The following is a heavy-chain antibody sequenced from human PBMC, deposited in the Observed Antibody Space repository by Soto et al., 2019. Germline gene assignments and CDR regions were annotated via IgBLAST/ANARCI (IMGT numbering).Heavy chain of an antibody. CDR1: GFTFSSYW. J-gene: IGHJ5*02. CDR2: ITPNGGLT. Sequence: PGGSLRLSCEASGFTFSSYWMHWVRQDPGKGLLWVSRITPNGGLTNYADSVKGRFTISRDNAKNTLYLQLNSLRDEDTAVYFCARGRNSGWNRWLDPWGQGTLVTVSS. CDR3: ARGRNSGWNRWLDP. D-gene: IGHD6-19*01. V-gene: IGHV3-74*01.